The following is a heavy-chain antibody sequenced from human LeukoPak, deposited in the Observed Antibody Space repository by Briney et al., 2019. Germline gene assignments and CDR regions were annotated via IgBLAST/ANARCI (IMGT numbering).Heavy chain of an antibody. CDR1: GFTFSSYW. D-gene: IGHD3-22*01. J-gene: IGHJ1*01. V-gene: IGHV3-74*01. Sequence: PGESLRLSCAASGFTFSSYWMHWVRQAPGKGLVWVSRIKSDGSTRYADSVKGRFTISRDNAKNTVSPQMNSLRAEDTGVYYCARAPSEIGGYYPEYFRHWGQGTLVTVSP. CDR3: ARAPSEIGGYYPEYFRH. CDR2: IKSDGST.